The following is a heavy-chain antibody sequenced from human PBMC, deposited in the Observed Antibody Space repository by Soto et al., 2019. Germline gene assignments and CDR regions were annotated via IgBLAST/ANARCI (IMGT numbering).Heavy chain of an antibody. CDR2: VFPGDSET. CDR3: ARHVGSGWFLYYFDD. Sequence: PGESLKISCKGSGYSFTNYWIGWVRQMPGKGLEWMGIVFPGDSETRYSPSFQGQVTISVDKSISTAYLQWSGLKASDTAMYYCARHVGSGWFLYYFDDWGQGTQVTVSS. V-gene: IGHV5-51*01. J-gene: IGHJ4*02. D-gene: IGHD6-19*01. CDR1: GYSFTNYW.